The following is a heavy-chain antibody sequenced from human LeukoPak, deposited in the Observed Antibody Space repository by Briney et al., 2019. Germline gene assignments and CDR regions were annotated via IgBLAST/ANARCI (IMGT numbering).Heavy chain of an antibody. D-gene: IGHD3-9*01. J-gene: IGHJ6*02. CDR1: GGSIISNNIW. Sequence: SETLSLTCTVSGGSIISNNIWWSWLRQPPGKGLEWIGYIYYSGSTNYNPSLKSRVTISVDTSKNQFSLKLSSVTAADTAVYYCARDGDYDNYYYYGMDVWGQGTTVTVSS. CDR3: ARDGDYDNYYYYGMDV. V-gene: IGHV4-61*01. CDR2: IYYSGST.